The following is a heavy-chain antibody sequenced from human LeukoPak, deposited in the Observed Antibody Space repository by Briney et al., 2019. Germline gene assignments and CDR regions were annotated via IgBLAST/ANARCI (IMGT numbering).Heavy chain of an antibody. V-gene: IGHV1-46*01. J-gene: IGHJ4*02. CDR2: ISPSGDRT. Sequence: GASVKVSCKASGFTFTTYFMHWVRQAPGQGLERVGIISPSGDRTNYAQKFQGRVTMTRDTSTNTVYMELSSLRSEDTAVYYCAGDSQQPWLARFDYWGQGTLVTVSS. CDR1: GFTFTTYF. CDR3: AGDSQQPWLARFDY. D-gene: IGHD6-19*01.